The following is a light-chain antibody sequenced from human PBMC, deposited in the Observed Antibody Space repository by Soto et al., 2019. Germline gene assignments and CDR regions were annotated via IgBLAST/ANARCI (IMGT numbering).Light chain of an antibody. CDR3: QQYNNLKT. CDR1: QSVSSN. V-gene: IGKV3-15*01. CDR2: GAS. Sequence: EIVMTQSPATLSVSPGERATLSCRASQSVSSNLAWYQQKPGQAPRLLIYGASTRATGIPARFSGSGSGTEFTLTISRLQSEDFAVYYCQQYNNLKTFGQGTKVDIK. J-gene: IGKJ1*01.